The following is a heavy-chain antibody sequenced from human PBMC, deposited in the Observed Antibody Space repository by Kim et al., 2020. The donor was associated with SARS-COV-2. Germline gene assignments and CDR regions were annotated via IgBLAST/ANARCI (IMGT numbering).Heavy chain of an antibody. V-gene: IGHV3-7*03. J-gene: IGHJ4*02. D-gene: IGHD5-12*01. CDR2: LNQDGSQK. Sequence: GGSLRLSCAASGFTFSSYWMNWVRQAPGKGLEWVASLNQDGSQKYYVDSVKGRFTISRDNAKNSLYLQMNTLRVEDTAIYYCARGSTIYWGQGTLVTVSS. CDR3: ARGSTIY. CDR1: GFTFSSYW.